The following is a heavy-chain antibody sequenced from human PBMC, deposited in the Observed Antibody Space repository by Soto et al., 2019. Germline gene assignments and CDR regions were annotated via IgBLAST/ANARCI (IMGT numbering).Heavy chain of an antibody. J-gene: IGHJ6*03. CDR1: GFTFSNYW. Sequence: EVQLVESRGALVQPGGALRLPCAASGFTFSNYWMYWVRQAPGKGLVWVSRLDTEGGSTIYADSVKGRFTISRDNARNTLYLQMESLRDEDTAVYYCATDRGRVTRSGVAINANHMGVLGRGTTVTVSS. CDR2: LDTEGGST. D-gene: IGHD2-8*02. V-gene: IGHV3-74*01. CDR3: ATDRGRVTRSGVAINANHMGV.